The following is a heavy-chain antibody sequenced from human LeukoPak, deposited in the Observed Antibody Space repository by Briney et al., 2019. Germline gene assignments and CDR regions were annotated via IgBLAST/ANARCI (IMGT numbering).Heavy chain of an antibody. CDR1: GYSFTSYW. CDR2: IYPDDSDT. Sequence: KRGESLKISCQASGYSFTSYWIGWVRQMPGKGLEWMGIIYPDDSDTRYSPSFQGQVTISADKSISTAYLLWSSLKASDTAMYYCARLVDTTMADYWGQGSLVTVSS. V-gene: IGHV5-51*01. D-gene: IGHD5-18*01. CDR3: ARLVDTTMADY. J-gene: IGHJ4*02.